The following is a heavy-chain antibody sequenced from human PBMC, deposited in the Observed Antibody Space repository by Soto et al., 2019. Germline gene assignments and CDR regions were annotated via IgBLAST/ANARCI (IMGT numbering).Heavy chain of an antibody. CDR1: GFTFSSYG. J-gene: IGHJ5*02. CDR2: IWYDGSNK. Sequence: PWGSLRLSCAASGFTFSSYGMHWVRQAPGKGLEWVAVIWYDGSNKYYADSVKGRFTISRDNSKNTLYLQMNSLRAEDTAVYYCARGYCSGGSCYYPSRNWFDPWGQGTLVTVSS. CDR3: ARGYCSGGSCYYPSRNWFDP. D-gene: IGHD2-15*01. V-gene: IGHV3-33*01.